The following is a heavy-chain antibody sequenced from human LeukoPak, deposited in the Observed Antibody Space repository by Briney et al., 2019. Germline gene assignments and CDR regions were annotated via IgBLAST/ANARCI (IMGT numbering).Heavy chain of an antibody. D-gene: IGHD6-19*01. V-gene: IGHV3-21*01. J-gene: IGHJ4*02. Sequence: PGGSLRLSCAASGFTFSSYSINWVRQAPGKGLEWVSSISNSATYIYYSDSMKGRFTISRDNARNSLFLQMNSLRVEDTAVYFCARLQGDSGWYYFDYWGQGTLVTVSS. CDR2: ISNSATYI. CDR3: ARLQGDSGWYYFDY. CDR1: GFTFSSYS.